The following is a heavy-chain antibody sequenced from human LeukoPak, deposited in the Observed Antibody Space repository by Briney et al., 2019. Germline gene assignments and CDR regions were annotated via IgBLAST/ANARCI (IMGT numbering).Heavy chain of an antibody. J-gene: IGHJ3*01. Sequence: SETLSLTCTVSGGSISSYYWSWIRQPPGKGREWIGYIYYSGSTNYNPSLKSRVTISVDTSKNQFSLKLSSVTAADTAVYYCARDLRPHPLQVEMAASDAFDVWGQGTMVTVSS. CDR1: GGSISSYY. V-gene: IGHV4-59*01. CDR2: IYYSGST. CDR3: ARDLRPHPLQVEMAASDAFDV. D-gene: IGHD6-19*01.